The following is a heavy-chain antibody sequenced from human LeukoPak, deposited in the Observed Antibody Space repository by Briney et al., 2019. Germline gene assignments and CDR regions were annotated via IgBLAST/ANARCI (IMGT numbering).Heavy chain of an antibody. Sequence: GGSLRLSCAASGFTFSDYYMSWIRQAPGKGLQWVSYISSGGNIVYYADSVKGRFTISRDNTKNSMYLQMNSLRAEDTAVYYCARGRSYDSRATNGYWGQGTLVTVSS. V-gene: IGHV3-11*04. D-gene: IGHD3-22*01. CDR3: ARGRSYDSRATNGY. CDR1: GFTFSDYY. J-gene: IGHJ4*02. CDR2: ISSGGNIV.